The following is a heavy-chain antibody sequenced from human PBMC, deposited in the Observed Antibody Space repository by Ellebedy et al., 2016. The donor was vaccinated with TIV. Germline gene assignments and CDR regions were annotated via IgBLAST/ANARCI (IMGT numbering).Heavy chain of an antibody. V-gene: IGHV3-7*01. J-gene: IGHJ4*02. CDR2: IKQDGSLR. CDR1: GFTFSDYW. CDR3: SSDLAH. Sequence: GESLKISXAASGFTFSDYWMNWVRQAPGKGLEWVANIKQDGSLRYYVDSVRGRFTISRDNAKNTLYLQMNSLRAEDTAVYYCSSDLAHWGQGTLVTVSS.